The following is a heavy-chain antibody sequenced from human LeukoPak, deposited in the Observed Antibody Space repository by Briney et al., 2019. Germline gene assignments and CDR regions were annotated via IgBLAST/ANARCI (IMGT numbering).Heavy chain of an antibody. V-gene: IGHV4-34*01. CDR2: INHSGST. J-gene: IGHJ3*02. Sequence: SETLSLTCAVYGGSFSGYYWSWIRQPPGKGLEWIGEINHSGSTNYNPSLKSRVTISVDTSKNQFSLKLSSVTAADTAVYYCARALGASDIWGQGTMVTVSS. CDR1: GGSFSGYY. CDR3: ARALGASDI.